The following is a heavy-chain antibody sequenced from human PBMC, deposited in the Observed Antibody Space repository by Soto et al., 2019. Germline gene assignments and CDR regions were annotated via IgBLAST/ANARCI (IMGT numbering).Heavy chain of an antibody. V-gene: IGHV3-23*01. CDR1: GFTFIDHD. D-gene: IGHD5-12*01. CDR2: ITVGGAQK. CDR3: ARMPGGGWQRFFDY. J-gene: IGHJ4*02. Sequence: EVKLLESGGALVQPGGSLRLSCEASGFTFIDHDMSWVRQAPGKGLEWVSSITVGGAQKDYGQSVKGRFTISRDNSNDPWFLKMDSLQVEDLAIYYCARMPGGGWQRFFDYWGQGTVVTVSS.